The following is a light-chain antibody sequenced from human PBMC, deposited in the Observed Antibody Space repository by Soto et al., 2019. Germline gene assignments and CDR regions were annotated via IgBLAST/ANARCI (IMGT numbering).Light chain of an antibody. CDR3: QQYNSYSPLYT. Sequence: DIQMPQSPSTLSASVGARVTITCRASPSISSWLAWYQQKPGKAPKLLIYDASSLESGVPSRFRGSGAGTEFTLTISSLQPDDFATYYCQQYNSYSPLYTFGQGTKLEIK. J-gene: IGKJ2*01. CDR1: PSISSW. CDR2: DAS. V-gene: IGKV1-5*01.